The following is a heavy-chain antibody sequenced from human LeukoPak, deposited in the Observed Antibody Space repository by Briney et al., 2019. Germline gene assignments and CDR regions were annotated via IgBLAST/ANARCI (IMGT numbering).Heavy chain of an antibody. V-gene: IGHV1-18*01. J-gene: IGHJ3*02. Sequence: GASVTVSCKASGYTFTSYGISWVRQAPGQGLEWMGWIITGNGNTKYSQKFQGRVTITRDTSASTVHMELSSLRSEDTGIYYCTRDAITGTGIAFDIWGQGTMVTVSS. D-gene: IGHD1-7*01. CDR2: IITGNGNT. CDR1: GYTFTSYG. CDR3: TRDAITGTGIAFDI.